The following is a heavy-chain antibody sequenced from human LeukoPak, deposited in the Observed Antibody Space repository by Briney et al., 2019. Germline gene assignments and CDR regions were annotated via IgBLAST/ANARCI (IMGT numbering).Heavy chain of an antibody. CDR2: IYYSGST. J-gene: IGHJ4*02. CDR3: ARVFSIRRILTGYYPFYFDY. D-gene: IGHD3-9*01. Sequence: SETLSLTCTVSGGSISSSSYYWGWIHQPPGKGLEWIGSIYYSGSTYYNPSLKSRVTISVDTSKNQFSLKLSSVTAADTAVYYCARVFSIRRILTGYYPFYFDYWGQGTLVTVSS. CDR1: GGSISSSSYY. V-gene: IGHV4-39*07.